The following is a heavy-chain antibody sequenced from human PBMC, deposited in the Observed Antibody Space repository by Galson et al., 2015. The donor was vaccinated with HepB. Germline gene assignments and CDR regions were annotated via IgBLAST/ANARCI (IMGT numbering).Heavy chain of an antibody. CDR2: ISGSGGST. CDR1: GFTSSSYA. J-gene: IGHJ4*02. V-gene: IGHV3-23*01. Sequence: SLRLSCAASGFTSSSYAMHWVRQAPGKGLEWVSAISGSGGSTYYADSVKGRFTISRDNSKNTLYLQMNSLRAEDTAVYYCAKDSDYTGFDYWGQGTLVTVSS. D-gene: IGHD2-2*02. CDR3: AKDSDYTGFDY.